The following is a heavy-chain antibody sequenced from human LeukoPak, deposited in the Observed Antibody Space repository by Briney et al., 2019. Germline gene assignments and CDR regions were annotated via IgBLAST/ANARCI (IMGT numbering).Heavy chain of an antibody. Sequence: PSETLSLTCTVSGGSISTDYWNWIRQPPGKGLEWIGSMYYSGSTNYNPSLKSRVTISVDTSKNQFSLKLSFVTAADTAVYYCARGGYVWGTPFEYWGQGTLVTVSS. CDR1: GGSISTDY. J-gene: IGHJ4*02. D-gene: IGHD3-16*01. CDR3: ARGGYVWGTPFEY. V-gene: IGHV4-59*01. CDR2: MYYSGST.